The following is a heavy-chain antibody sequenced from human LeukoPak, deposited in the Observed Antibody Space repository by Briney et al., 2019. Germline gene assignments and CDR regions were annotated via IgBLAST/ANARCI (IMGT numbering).Heavy chain of an antibody. CDR3: EKRISVDTAMVPCDY. V-gene: IGHV3-23*01. CDR1: GFTFSSYA. Sequence: GGSLRLSCAASGFTFSSYAMSWVRQAPGKGLEWVSAISGSGGSTYYADSVKGRFTISRDNSKNTLYLQMNSLRGEDTAVYYCEKRISVDTAMVPCDYWGQGTLVTVSS. D-gene: IGHD5-18*01. J-gene: IGHJ4*02. CDR2: ISGSGGST.